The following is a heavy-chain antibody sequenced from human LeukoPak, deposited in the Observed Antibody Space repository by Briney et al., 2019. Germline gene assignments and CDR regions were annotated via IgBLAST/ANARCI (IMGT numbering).Heavy chain of an antibody. CDR3: ARVQYSSSWRTSDY. V-gene: IGHV4-31*03. CDR2: IYYSGST. J-gene: IGHJ4*02. D-gene: IGHD6-13*01. Sequence: SETLSLTCTVSGGSISSGGYHWSWIRQHPGKGLEWIGYIYYSGSTYYNPSLKSRVTISVDTSKNQFSLKLSSVTAADTAVYYCARVQYSSSWRTSDYWGQGTLVTVSS. CDR1: GGSISSGGYH.